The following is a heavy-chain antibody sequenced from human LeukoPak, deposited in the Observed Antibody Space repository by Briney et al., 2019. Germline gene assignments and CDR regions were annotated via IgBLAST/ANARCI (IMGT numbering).Heavy chain of an antibody. CDR2: FFYSETT. V-gene: IGHV4-59*01. Sequence: SEALSLTCSVSGGSLRSYYWSWVRPPPGKGLGWVGFFFYSETTNYNPSLKSRVTISGDTSKNQFSLKLTSVIAADTAVYFGARVDMATKRFDYWGQGTLGTVSS. J-gene: IGHJ4*02. CDR1: GGSLRSYY. D-gene: IGHD5-24*01. CDR3: ARVDMATKRFDY.